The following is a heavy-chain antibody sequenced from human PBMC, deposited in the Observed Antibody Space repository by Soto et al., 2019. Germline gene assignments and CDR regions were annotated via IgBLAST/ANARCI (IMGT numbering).Heavy chain of an antibody. CDR3: ARRGGGDSLFDS. V-gene: IGHV4-39*01. Sequence: SETLSLTCTVSGDSFSTSNYYWGWIRQPPGKGLEWIGNIFYGGGTGVTYYNPSLKSRVIISVDTSKNQFSLKLRSIAAADTAFYFCARRGGGDSLFDSWGQGKLVTVSS. D-gene: IGHD4-17*01. J-gene: IGHJ4*02. CDR1: GDSFSTSNYY. CDR2: IFYGGGTGVT.